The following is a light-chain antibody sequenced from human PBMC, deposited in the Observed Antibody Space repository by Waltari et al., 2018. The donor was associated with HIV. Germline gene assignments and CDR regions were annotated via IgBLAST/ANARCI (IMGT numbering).Light chain of an antibody. J-gene: IGKJ2*01. Sequence: EIVLTQSPGTLSLSPGERATLSCRASQSVSSTYVAWYQQRPGQAPRLLIHSVSSRATSIPDRFSGSGSVTDFTLTISRLEPEDFAVYYCQQYESSPPEYTFGQGTKLEIK. CDR2: SVS. CDR3: QQYESSPPEYT. V-gene: IGKV3-20*01. CDR1: QSVSSTY.